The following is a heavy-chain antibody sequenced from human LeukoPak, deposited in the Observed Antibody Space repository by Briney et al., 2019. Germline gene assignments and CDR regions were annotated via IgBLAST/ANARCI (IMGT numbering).Heavy chain of an antibody. Sequence: SVKVSCKASGGTFNNYAFSWVRQAPGQGLEWMGGIIPIFRTTNYAEQFQGKVTITTDESTKTAYLDLSSLRSEDTAVYSCAKDDGSATMGFDSWGQGTLVSVSS. D-gene: IGHD1-26*01. V-gene: IGHV1-69*05. CDR3: AKDDGSATMGFDS. J-gene: IGHJ5*01. CDR2: IIPIFRTT. CDR1: GGTFNNYA.